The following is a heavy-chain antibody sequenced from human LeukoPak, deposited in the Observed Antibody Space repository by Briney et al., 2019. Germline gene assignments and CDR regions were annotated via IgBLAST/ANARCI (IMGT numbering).Heavy chain of an antibody. V-gene: IGHV3-23*01. D-gene: IGHD3-22*01. CDR1: GFTFSSYA. Sequence: PGGSLRLSCAASGFTFSSYAMTWVRQAPGKGLEWVSAISSSGGSTSYADSVKGRFTISRDNAKNSLYLQMNSLRAEDTAVYYCASPLYYDTRGFYYQVFDWGQGTLVTVSS. CDR2: ISSSGGST. J-gene: IGHJ4*02. CDR3: ASPLYYDTRGFYYQVFD.